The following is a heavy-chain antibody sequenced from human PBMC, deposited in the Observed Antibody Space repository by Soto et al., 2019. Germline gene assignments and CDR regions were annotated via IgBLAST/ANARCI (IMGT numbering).Heavy chain of an antibody. V-gene: IGHV3-48*01. CDR3: ARDNGDYGDAFDI. CDR2: ISSSSSTI. J-gene: IGHJ3*02. CDR1: GFTFSSYS. Sequence: GGSLRLSCAASGFTFSSYSMHWVRQAPGKGLEWVSYISSSSSTIYYADSVKGRFTISRDNAKNSLYLQMNSLRAEDTAVYYCARDNGDYGDAFDIWGQGTMVTVSS. D-gene: IGHD4-17*01.